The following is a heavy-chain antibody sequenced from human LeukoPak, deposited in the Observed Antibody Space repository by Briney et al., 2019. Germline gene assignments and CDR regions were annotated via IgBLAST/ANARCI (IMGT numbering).Heavy chain of an antibody. CDR3: ARAVSGRFDY. D-gene: IGHD6-19*01. Sequence: SETLSLTCAVYGGSFSGYYWSWIRQPPGKGLEWIGEIDHSGSTNYNPSLKSRVTISVDTSKNQFSLRLSSVTAADTAIYYCARAVSGRFDYWGQGTLVTVSS. J-gene: IGHJ4*02. V-gene: IGHV4-34*01. CDR1: GGSFSGYY. CDR2: IDHSGST.